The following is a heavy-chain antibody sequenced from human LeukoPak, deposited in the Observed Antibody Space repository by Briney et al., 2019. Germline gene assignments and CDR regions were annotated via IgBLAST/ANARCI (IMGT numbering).Heavy chain of an antibody. D-gene: IGHD6-19*01. CDR2: IYPGDSDT. CDR3: ARATSVSRIAVAGRWGGFDP. CDR1: GYSFTSYW. J-gene: IGHJ5*02. V-gene: IGHV5-51*01. Sequence: GESLKISCKGSGYSFTSYWIGWVRQMPGKGLEWMGIIYPGDSDTRYSPSFQGQVTISADKSISTAYLQWSSLKASDTAMYYCARATSVSRIAVAGRWGGFDPWGQGTLVTVSS.